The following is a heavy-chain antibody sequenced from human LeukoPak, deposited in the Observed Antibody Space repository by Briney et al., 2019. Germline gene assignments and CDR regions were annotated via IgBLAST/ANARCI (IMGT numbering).Heavy chain of an antibody. CDR3: ASSTSRGYCSSTSCWEFDY. J-gene: IGHJ4*02. Sequence: ASVKVSCKASGYTFTSYGISWVRQAPGQGLEWMGWISAYNGNTNYAQKLQGRVTMTTDTSTSTAYMELRSLRSDDTAVYYCASSTSRGYCSSTSCWEFDYWGQGTLVTVSS. CDR2: ISAYNGNT. D-gene: IGHD2-2*01. CDR1: GYTFTSYG. V-gene: IGHV1-18*01.